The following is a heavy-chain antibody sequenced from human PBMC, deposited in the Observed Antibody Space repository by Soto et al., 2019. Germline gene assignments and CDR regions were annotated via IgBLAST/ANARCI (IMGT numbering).Heavy chain of an antibody. CDR1: GYSFASYW. J-gene: IGHJ6*02. V-gene: IGHV5-51*01. Sequence: GESLKISWQGSGYSFASYWIGWVRQMPGKDLEWMGIIYPGDSDTRYSPSFQGQVTIPADKSLGTAYLQWTSLKASDTALYYCARTRSFTLGFYYDGMDVWGQGTTVTVSS. CDR3: ARTRSFTLGFYYDGMDV. D-gene: IGHD6-6*01. CDR2: IYPGDSDT.